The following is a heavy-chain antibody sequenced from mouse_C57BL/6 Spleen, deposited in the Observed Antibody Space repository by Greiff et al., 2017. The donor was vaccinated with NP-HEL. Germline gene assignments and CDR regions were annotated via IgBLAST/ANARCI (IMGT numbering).Heavy chain of an antibody. CDR1: GYSITSGYY. Sequence: DVKLQESGPGLVKPSQSLSLTCSVTGYSITSGYYWNWIRQFPGNKLEWMGYISYDGSNNYNPSLKNRISITRDTSKNQFFLKLNSVTTEDTATYYCAREEDYDERVFDYWGQGTTLTVSS. D-gene: IGHD2-4*01. CDR2: ISYDGSN. CDR3: AREEDYDERVFDY. V-gene: IGHV3-6*01. J-gene: IGHJ2*01.